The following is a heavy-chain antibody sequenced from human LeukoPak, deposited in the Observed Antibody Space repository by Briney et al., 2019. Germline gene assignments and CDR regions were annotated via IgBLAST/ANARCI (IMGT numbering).Heavy chain of an antibody. CDR3: ARGRSGYSYGYPYYYMDV. D-gene: IGHD5-18*01. Sequence: SETLSLTCAVYGGSFSGYYWSCIRQPPGKGLEWIGEINHSGSTNYNPSLKSRVTISVDTSENQFSLKLSSVTAADTAVYYCARGRSGYSYGYPYYYMDVWGKGTTVTVSS. V-gene: IGHV4-34*01. CDR2: INHSGST. J-gene: IGHJ6*03. CDR1: GGSFSGYY.